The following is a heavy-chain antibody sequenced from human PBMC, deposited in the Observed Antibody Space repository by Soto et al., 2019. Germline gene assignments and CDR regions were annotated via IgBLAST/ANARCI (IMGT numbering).Heavy chain of an antibody. J-gene: IGHJ3*01. CDR3: ARDRGAEVAGAKKWAFDV. Sequence: QVQLQESGPGLVQPSGTLSLTCTVSGGSISDTDWWNWVRQPPGQGLEWIAEIFHNGDTNYNPSLTSRLTISIDKANNQFSLKLTSVTAADTAVYFCARDRGAEVAGAKKWAFDVWGQGTVVTVSS. CDR1: GGSISDTDW. D-gene: IGHD6-19*01. V-gene: IGHV4-4*02. CDR2: IFHNGDT.